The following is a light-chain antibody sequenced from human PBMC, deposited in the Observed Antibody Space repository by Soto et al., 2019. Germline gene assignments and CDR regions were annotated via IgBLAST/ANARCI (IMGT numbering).Light chain of an antibody. CDR3: QQYGTSAGLT. CDR1: QSVSSNS. J-gene: IGKJ4*01. V-gene: IGKV3-20*01. Sequence: EIVLTQSPGTLSLSPGERATLSCGASQSVSSNSLAWYQQKPGQAPRLLMYGASSRATGIPDRFSGSRSGTDFTLTISRLEPEDFAVYFCQQYGTSAGLTFGGGTRVEI. CDR2: GAS.